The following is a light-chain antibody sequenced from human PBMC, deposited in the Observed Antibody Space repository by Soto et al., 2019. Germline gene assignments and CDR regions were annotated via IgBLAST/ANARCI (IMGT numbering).Light chain of an antibody. CDR2: AGS. J-gene: IGKJ5*01. CDR3: QQYNSYPIT. CDR1: QDIRNY. V-gene: IGKV1-16*02. Sequence: DIQMTQSPSSLSASVGDRVAITCRASQDIRNYLAWFQQKPGKAPKSLISAGSTLQSGVSSKFSGSGSGTDFTLTISSLQAEDVATYYCQQYNSYPITFGQGTRLEIK.